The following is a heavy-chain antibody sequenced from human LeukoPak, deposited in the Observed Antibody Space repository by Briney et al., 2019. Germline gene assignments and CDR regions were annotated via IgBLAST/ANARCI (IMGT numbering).Heavy chain of an antibody. CDR1: GFTFSSYA. V-gene: IGHV3-23*01. J-gene: IGHJ4*02. D-gene: IGHD3-22*01. CDR2: ISGSGGST. Sequence: GGSLRLSCAASGFTFSSYAMSWVRQAPGKGLEWVSAISGSGGSTYYADSVKGRFTISRDNSKNTLYLQMNSLRPEDTAVYYCAKGYDSSGYYLDHWGQGTLVTVSS. CDR3: AKGYDSSGYYLDH.